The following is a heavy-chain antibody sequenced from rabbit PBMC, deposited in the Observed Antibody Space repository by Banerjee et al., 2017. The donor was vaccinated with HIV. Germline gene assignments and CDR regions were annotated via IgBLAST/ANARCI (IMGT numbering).Heavy chain of an antibody. V-gene: IGHV1S45*01. CDR2: IYAGGSGDT. CDR3: ARDLAGVIGWNFNL. Sequence: QEQLEESGGDLVKPGASLTLTCTASGFSFSPTYNMYWVRQAPGKGLEWIGTIYAGGSGDTVSAPWAKGRFTISKASWTTLTLQMTSLTAADTASYFCARDLAGVIGWNFNLWGQGTLVTVS. D-gene: IGHD4-1*01. J-gene: IGHJ4*01. CDR1: GFSFSPTYN.